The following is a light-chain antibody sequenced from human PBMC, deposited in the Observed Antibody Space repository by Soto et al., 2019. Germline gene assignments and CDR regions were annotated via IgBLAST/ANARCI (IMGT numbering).Light chain of an antibody. CDR3: LQTYSTPWT. CDR1: QDIRRY. CDR2: SAS. Sequence: DIQMTQSPSSLSPSVGDRVTITCRASQDIRRYLSWYQQKTGTAPKFLIYSASGLHSGVPSRFSGSESVTDFTLTISSLQPEDFATYYCLQTYSTPWTFGQGTKVEIK. J-gene: IGKJ1*01. V-gene: IGKV1-39*01.